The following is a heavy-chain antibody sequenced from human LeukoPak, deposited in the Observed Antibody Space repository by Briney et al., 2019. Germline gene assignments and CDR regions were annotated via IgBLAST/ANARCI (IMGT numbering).Heavy chain of an antibody. J-gene: IGHJ4*02. V-gene: IGHV1-18*01. CDR3: ASDTARFYGDYRIFDY. CDR2: ISAYNGNT. Sequence: ASVNVSCKPSGYTFTSYGISWWRQAPGQGLEWMGWISAYNGNTEYAQKLQGRVTVSTSTSTSTAYRDLRSLRSDDTAVYYCASDTARFYGDYRIFDYWGQGTLVTVSS. CDR1: GYTFTSYG. D-gene: IGHD4-17*01.